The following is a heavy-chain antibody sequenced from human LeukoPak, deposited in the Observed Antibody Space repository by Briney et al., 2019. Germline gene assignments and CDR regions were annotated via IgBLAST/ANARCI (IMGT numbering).Heavy chain of an antibody. CDR3: ATRGYSYGRVDY. Sequence: SETLSLTCTVSGGSISSSSYYWGWIRQPPGKGLEWIGSIYYSGSTYYNPSLKSRVTISVDTSKNQFSLNLSSVTAADTAVYYCATRGYSYGRVDYWGQGTLVTVSS. CDR1: GGSISSSSYY. J-gene: IGHJ4*02. V-gene: IGHV4-39*07. D-gene: IGHD5-18*01. CDR2: IYYSGST.